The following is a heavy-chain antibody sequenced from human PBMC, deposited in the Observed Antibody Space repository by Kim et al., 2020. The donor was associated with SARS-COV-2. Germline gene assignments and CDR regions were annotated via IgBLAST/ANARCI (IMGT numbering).Heavy chain of an antibody. Sequence: SETLSLTCTVSGGSVSSGSYYWSWIRQPPGKGLEWIGYIYYSGSTNYNPSLKSRVTISVDTSKNQFSLKLSSVTAADTAVYYCAREHDYGDYVGSYWRQG. J-gene: IGHJ4*02. CDR2: IYYSGST. CDR3: AREHDYGDYVGSY. CDR1: GGSVSSGSYY. V-gene: IGHV4-61*01. D-gene: IGHD4-17*01.